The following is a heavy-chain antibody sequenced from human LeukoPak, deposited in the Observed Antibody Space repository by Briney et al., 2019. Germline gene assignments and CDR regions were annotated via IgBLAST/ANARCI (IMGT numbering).Heavy chain of an antibody. J-gene: IGHJ4*02. CDR1: GFTFNDYA. Sequence: TGWSLSLSCASSGFTFNDYAMHLGRKVPGQGLEWVSLIRWDGLNTDYADSVKGRFSISRDNSKNSLYLQMNSLRVEDTALYYCVKEASPYGGGYSWGGSVDFDNWGQGTQVIVSS. CDR2: IRWDGLNT. V-gene: IGHV3-43D*04. D-gene: IGHD3-3*01. CDR3: VKEASPYGGGYSWGGSVDFDN.